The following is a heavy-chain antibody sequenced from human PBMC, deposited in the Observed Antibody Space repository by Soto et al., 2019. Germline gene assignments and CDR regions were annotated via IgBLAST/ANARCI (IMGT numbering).Heavy chain of an antibody. CDR2: ISGSGGST. CDR1: GFTFSSYA. CDR3: AKHFFPYQQPLYDY. J-gene: IGHJ4*02. Sequence: EVQLLESGGGLVQPGGSLRLSCAASGFTFSSYAMSWVRQAPGKGLEWVSDISGSGGSTYYADSVKGRFTISRDNSKNTLYLQMNSLRAEDTAVYFCAKHFFPYQQPLYDYWGQGTLVTVSS. D-gene: IGHD6-13*01. V-gene: IGHV3-23*01.